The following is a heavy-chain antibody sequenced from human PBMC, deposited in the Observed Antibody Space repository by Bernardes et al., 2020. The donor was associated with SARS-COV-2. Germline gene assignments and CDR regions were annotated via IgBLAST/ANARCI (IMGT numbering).Heavy chain of an antibody. J-gene: IGHJ4*02. CDR3: VGWNTVGLAA. CDR2: TNEDGNMK. CDR1: GFTFSSYW. Sequence: GGSLRLSCATSGFTFSSYWMSWMRQAPGKGLEWVAHTNEDGNMKFYVDSVRGRFTISRDNTKNSLYQQMDSLRAEDTAVYYCVGWNTVGLAAWGQGTLVTVSS. D-gene: IGHD4-17*01. V-gene: IGHV3-7*03.